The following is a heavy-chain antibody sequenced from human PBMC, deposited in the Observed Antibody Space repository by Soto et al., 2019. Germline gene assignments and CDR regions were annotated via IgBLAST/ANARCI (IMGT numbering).Heavy chain of an antibody. CDR3: ARFGYSRAAFDI. Sequence: GASVKVSCKASGGTFSSYAISWVRQAPGQGLEWMGVIIPICGTANYAQKFQGRVTMTRDESTSTVYMELSSLRSEDTAVYYCARFGYSRAAFDIWGQGTMVT. J-gene: IGHJ3*02. D-gene: IGHD6-13*01. CDR2: IIPICGTA. V-gene: IGHV1-69*05. CDR1: GGTFSSYA.